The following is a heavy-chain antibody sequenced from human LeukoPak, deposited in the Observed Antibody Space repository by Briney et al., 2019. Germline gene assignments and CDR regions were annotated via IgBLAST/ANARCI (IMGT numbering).Heavy chain of an antibody. J-gene: IGHJ4*02. Sequence: GGSLRLSCAAPGFTFSSFGMHWVRQAPGKGLEWVAFIRYDGSNKYYADSVKGRFTISRDNSKNTLYLQMNSLRAEDTAVYYCAKGYSSSENYWGQGTLVTVSS. V-gene: IGHV3-30*02. CDR3: AKGYSSSENY. CDR1: GFTFSSFG. D-gene: IGHD6-13*01. CDR2: IRYDGSNK.